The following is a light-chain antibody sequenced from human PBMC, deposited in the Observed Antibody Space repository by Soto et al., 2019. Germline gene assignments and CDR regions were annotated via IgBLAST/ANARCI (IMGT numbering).Light chain of an antibody. CDR1: QGISSY. V-gene: IGKV1-9*01. CDR3: QQHRSYPLT. CDR2: DAS. J-gene: IGKJ4*01. Sequence: DIQLTQSPSSLSASVGDRVTITCRASQGISSYLAWYQQKPGKAPKLLIYDASTLQSGVPSRFSGSGSGTEFTLAISSLQPEDFASYYCQQHRSYPLTFGGGTKVDIK.